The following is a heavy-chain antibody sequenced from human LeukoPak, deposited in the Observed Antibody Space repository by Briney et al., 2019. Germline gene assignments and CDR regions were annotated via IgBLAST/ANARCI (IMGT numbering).Heavy chain of an antibody. CDR3: ARDYGDYLARVYAMDV. V-gene: IGHV3-74*01. CDR1: GLTFSSHW. CDR2: ITNDGSST. Sequence: GGSLRLSCAASGLTFSSHWMHWVRQAPGKGLVWVSRITNDGSSTTYADSVKGRFTISRDNAKNMLYLQVNSLRAEDTAVYYCARDYGDYLARVYAMDVWGQGTTVTVSS. J-gene: IGHJ6*02. D-gene: IGHD4-17*01.